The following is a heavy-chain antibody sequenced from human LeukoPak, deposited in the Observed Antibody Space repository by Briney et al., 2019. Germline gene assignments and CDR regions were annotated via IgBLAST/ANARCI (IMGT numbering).Heavy chain of an antibody. V-gene: IGHV4-31*03. J-gene: IGHJ6*01. Sequence: SETLTLTCTVSGVSISSGGYYWSWIRQHPGQGLEWIGYISYSGSTYYNPSLKSRVTISVDTSKNQFSLKLSSVTAADTAMYYCARDHDQRNYYYGMDVWGQGTTVTVSS. D-gene: IGHD3-16*01. CDR1: GVSISSGGYY. CDR3: ARDHDQRNYYYGMDV. CDR2: ISYSGST.